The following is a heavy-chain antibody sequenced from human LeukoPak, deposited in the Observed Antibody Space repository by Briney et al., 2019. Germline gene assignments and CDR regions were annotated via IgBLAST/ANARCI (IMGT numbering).Heavy chain of an antibody. D-gene: IGHD2-2*01. CDR2: ISYTGST. Sequence: SETLSLTCTVSGASIRSSYWSWIRQPPGKGLEWIGYISYTGSTNYSPSLKSRVSLSVDTSKNQFSLELSSVTAAGTAVYYCATYRTSFIYWYFDLWGRGTLVTVSS. V-gene: IGHV4-59*01. CDR3: ATYRTSFIYWYFDL. CDR1: GASIRSSY. J-gene: IGHJ2*01.